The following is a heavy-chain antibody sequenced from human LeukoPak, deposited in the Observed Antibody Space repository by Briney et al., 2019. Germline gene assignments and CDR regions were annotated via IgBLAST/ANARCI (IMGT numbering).Heavy chain of an antibody. CDR3: VRGGGDTGMAFDY. CDR2: IWYDGSNK. D-gene: IGHD5-18*01. CDR1: GLTFSNYG. V-gene: IGHV3-33*01. J-gene: IGHJ4*02. Sequence: GRSLRLSCAASGLTFSNYGMHWVRQAPGKGLEWVAVIWYDGSNKYYADSVKGRFTISRDNSKNTLYLQMNSLRAEATAVYYCVRGGGDTGMAFDYWGQGTLVTVSS.